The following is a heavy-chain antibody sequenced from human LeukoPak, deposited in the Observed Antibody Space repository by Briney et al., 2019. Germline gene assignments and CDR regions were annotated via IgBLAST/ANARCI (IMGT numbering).Heavy chain of an antibody. CDR3: ARGEAGYFDY. J-gene: IGHJ4*02. Sequence: SQTLSLTCTVSGGSINSGNYYWSWIRQPAGKGLEWIGRVYTSGTTNYNPSLKSRVSISLDSSNSQFSLKLRSVTAADTAVYYCARGEAGYFDYWGQGTLVTVSS. V-gene: IGHV4-61*02. D-gene: IGHD6-19*01. CDR1: GGSINSGNYY. CDR2: VYTSGTT.